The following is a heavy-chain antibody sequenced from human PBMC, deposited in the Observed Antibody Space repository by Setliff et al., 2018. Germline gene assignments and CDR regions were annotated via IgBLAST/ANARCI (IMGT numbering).Heavy chain of an antibody. V-gene: IGHV4-59*08. CDR1: GDSIFDNY. D-gene: IGHD2-8*02. CDR2: ISYTGST. Sequence: SETLSLTCSVSGDSIFDNYWSWIRQSPGRGLEWIAYISYTGSTNYNPSLKSRVTISLDTSKNYFSLNPRSVTAADTAVYYCARLSPYNTGPPFDYWGQGTLVTVSS. J-gene: IGHJ4*02. CDR3: ARLSPYNTGPPFDY.